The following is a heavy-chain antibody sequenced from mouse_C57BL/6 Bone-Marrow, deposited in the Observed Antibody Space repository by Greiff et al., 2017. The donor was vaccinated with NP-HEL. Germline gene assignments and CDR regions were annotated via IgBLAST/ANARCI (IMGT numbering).Heavy chain of an antibody. J-gene: IGHJ3*01. CDR2: IFPGSGST. Sequence: QVHVKQSGPELVKPGASVKISCKASGYTFTDYYINWVKQRPGQGLEWIGWIFPGSGSTYYNEKFKGKATLTVDKSSSTAYMLLSSLTSEDSAVYFCARERRFQAWFAYWGQGTLVTVSA. CDR3: ARERRFQAWFAY. CDR1: GYTFTDYY. V-gene: IGHV1-75*01.